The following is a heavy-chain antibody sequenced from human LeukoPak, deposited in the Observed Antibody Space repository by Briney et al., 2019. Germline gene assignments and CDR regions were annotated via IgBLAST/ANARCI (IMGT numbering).Heavy chain of an antibody. Sequence: SETLSLTCAVYGGSFSGYYWSWIRQPPGKGLEWIGSIYHSGSTYYNPSLKSRVTISVDTSKNQFSLKLSSVTAADTAVYYCASQNSNWFDPWGQGTLVTVSS. CDR2: IYHSGST. V-gene: IGHV4-34*01. CDR3: ASQNSNWFDP. CDR1: GGSFSGYY. J-gene: IGHJ5*02.